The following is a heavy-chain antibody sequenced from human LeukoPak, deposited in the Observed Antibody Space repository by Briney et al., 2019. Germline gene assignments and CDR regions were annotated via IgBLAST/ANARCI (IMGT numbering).Heavy chain of an antibody. D-gene: IGHD1-26*01. J-gene: IGHJ4*02. CDR3: AKDRSWAATTTRLYSFDY. CDR1: EFTFSNYA. CDR2: ISGSGGST. V-gene: IGHV3-23*01. Sequence: GGSLRLSCAASEFTFSNYAMNWVRQAPGKGLEWVSGISGSGGSTYYADSVKGRFTISRDNSKNTLYLQMSSLRAEDTAVYYCAKDRSWAATTTRLYSFDYWGQGTLVTVSS.